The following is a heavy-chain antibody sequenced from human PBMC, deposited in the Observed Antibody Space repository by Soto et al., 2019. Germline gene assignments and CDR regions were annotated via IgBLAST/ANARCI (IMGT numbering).Heavy chain of an antibody. Sequence: QVQLQESGPGLVKPSGTLSLNCKVSGDSISSSEWWSWVRQPPGKGLEWIAEIHHSGPTNYNPSLQSRVTITVDKSKNQNSLRLSTVTAADTAVYYCARGGITAVRNYYFDHWGQGTLVTVSS. CDR3: ARGGITAVRNYYFDH. CDR1: GDSISSSEW. J-gene: IGHJ4*02. CDR2: IHHSGPT. D-gene: IGHD1-20*01. V-gene: IGHV4-4*02.